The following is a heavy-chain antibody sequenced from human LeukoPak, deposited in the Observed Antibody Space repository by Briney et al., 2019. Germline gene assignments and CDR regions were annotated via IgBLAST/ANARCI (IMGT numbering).Heavy chain of an antibody. CDR3: ARMTVSGRDNWFDP. Sequence: ASVKVSCKASGYTFTSYDINWVRQATGQGLEWMGWLNPNSGNTGYAQKFQGRVTITRNTSINTAYMELSSLRSEDTAVYYCARMTVSGRDNWFDPWGQGALVTVSS. CDR2: LNPNSGNT. CDR1: GYTFTSYD. D-gene: IGHD6-19*01. V-gene: IGHV1-8*03. J-gene: IGHJ5*02.